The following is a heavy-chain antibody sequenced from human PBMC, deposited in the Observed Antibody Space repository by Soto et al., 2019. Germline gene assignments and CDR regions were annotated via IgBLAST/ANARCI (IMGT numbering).Heavy chain of an antibody. CDR2: IYPGDSDI. D-gene: IGHD6-13*01. J-gene: IGHJ4*02. V-gene: IGHV5-51*01. CDR3: GSRKGAATAFFDY. CDR1: GYSFTTYW. Sequence: PGESLKISCKASGYSFTTYWIGWVRQMPGKGLEWIGIIYPGDSDIRLSPSFQGQVTVSADNSVNTAYLRWSSLKPSDSAIYYCGSRKGAATAFFDYWGQGTRVTVSS.